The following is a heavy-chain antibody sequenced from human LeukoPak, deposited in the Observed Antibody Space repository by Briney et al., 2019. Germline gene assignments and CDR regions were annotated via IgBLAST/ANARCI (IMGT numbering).Heavy chain of an antibody. CDR1: GFTFGDFA. D-gene: IGHD5-18*01. CDR2: ISEDGDT. J-gene: IGHJ4*02. V-gene: IGHV3-43*02. CDR3: ARVRTAMEIGAY. Sequence: GGSLRLSCAASGFTFGDFAMHWVRQAPGKGLEWVSLISEDGDTYYGDSVKGRLTVSRDNSKNSLYLQMNSLRTEDTGLYYCARVRTAMEIGAYWGQGTLVTVSS.